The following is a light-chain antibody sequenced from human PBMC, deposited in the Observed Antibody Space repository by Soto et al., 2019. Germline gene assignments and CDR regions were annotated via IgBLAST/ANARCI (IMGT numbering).Light chain of an antibody. CDR3: QQSHSIPYT. Sequence: DIQMTQSPSSLSASVGDRIIITCRASQSISSYLNWYQQKPGKAPKLLIYGASNLHSGVPSRFSGSGSGSEVTLTISNLQPEDVATYYCQQSHSIPYTFGQGTKLEIK. V-gene: IGKV1-39*01. CDR1: QSISSY. J-gene: IGKJ2*01. CDR2: GAS.